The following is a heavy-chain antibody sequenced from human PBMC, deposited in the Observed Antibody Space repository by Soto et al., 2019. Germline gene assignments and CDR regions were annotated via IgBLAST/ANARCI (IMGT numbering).Heavy chain of an antibody. Sequence: ASVKVSCKASGGTFSSYAISWVRQAPGQGLEWMGGIIPIFGTANYAQKFQGRVTITADESTSTAFMELSSLRSEDTAVYYCARTQHYYDSSGYYYGYYYYGMDVWGQGTTVTVSS. CDR1: GGTFSSYA. CDR2: IIPIFGTA. CDR3: ARTQHYYDSSGYYYGYYYYGMDV. J-gene: IGHJ6*02. D-gene: IGHD3-22*01. V-gene: IGHV1-69*13.